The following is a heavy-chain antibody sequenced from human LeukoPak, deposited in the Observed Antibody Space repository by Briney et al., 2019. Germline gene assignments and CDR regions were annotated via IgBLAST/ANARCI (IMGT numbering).Heavy chain of an antibody. V-gene: IGHV3-7*01. CDR2: INQDGGTT. CDR3: TKDRQGPNQYHMDV. J-gene: IGHJ6*03. CDR1: GFTFSSLW. Sequence: GGSLSLSCAASGFTFSSLWISWFRQAPGRGPNWVPNINQDGGTTYYVASVKGRFTISRDNAKNSLSLQMSSLRAEDTAVYYCTKDRQGPNQYHMDVWGKGTTVTVSS.